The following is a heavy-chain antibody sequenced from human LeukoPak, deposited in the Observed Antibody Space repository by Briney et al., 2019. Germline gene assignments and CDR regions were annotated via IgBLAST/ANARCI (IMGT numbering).Heavy chain of an antibody. CDR3: ARRYSYGLHDAFDI. Sequence: GSSVKVSCKASGGTFSSYGFSWVRQAPGQGLEWMGGIIPHLDTTNYAQKFQGRVTITADKFTSTAYMELSSLRSEDTAVYYCARRYSYGLHDAFDIWGQGTMVTVSS. CDR2: IIPHLDTT. D-gene: IGHD5-18*01. CDR1: GGTFSSYG. V-gene: IGHV1-69*06. J-gene: IGHJ3*02.